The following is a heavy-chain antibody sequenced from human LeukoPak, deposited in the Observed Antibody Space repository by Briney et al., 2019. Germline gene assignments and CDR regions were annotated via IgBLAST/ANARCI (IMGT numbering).Heavy chain of an antibody. CDR3: ARGGAVAGDYYYYGMDV. V-gene: IGHV4-61*05. J-gene: IGHJ6*02. D-gene: IGHD6-19*01. Sequence: SETLSLTCTVSGGSISSSYYYWGWLRQPPGKGLEWIGYIYYSGSTNYNPSLKSRVTISVDTSKNQFSLKLSSVTAADTAVYYCARGGAVAGDYYYYGMDVWGQGTTVTVSS. CDR1: GGSISSSYYY. CDR2: IYYSGST.